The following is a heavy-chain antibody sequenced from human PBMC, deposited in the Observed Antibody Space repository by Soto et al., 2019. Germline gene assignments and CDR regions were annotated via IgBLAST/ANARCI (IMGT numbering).Heavy chain of an antibody. D-gene: IGHD3-22*01. CDR3: ARTNYVDYYDSSGPPIY. J-gene: IGHJ4*02. CDR1: GGTFSSYT. V-gene: IGHV1-69*02. Sequence: QVQLVQSGAEVKKPGSSVKVSCKASGGTFSSYTISWVRQAPGQGLEWMGRIIPILGIANYAQKFQGRVTITADKSTSTAYMELSSLRSEDTAVYYCARTNYVDYYDSSGPPIYWGQGTLVTVSS. CDR2: IIPILGIA.